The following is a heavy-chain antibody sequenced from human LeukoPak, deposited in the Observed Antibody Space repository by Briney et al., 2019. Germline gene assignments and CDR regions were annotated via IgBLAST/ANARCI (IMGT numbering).Heavy chain of an antibody. CDR2: LNPIQNIA. Sequence: SVKVSCKASVGTFSSYTISWVRQAPGQGLEWMGWLNPIQNIACYAQQFQSRVTNSADKFTSTAYMELSSLRPEDTAVYYCARDSSGYYSHEYWFDPWGQGTLVTVSS. D-gene: IGHD3-22*01. V-gene: IGHV1-69*04. CDR3: ARDSSGYYSHEYWFDP. CDR1: VGTFSSYT. J-gene: IGHJ5*02.